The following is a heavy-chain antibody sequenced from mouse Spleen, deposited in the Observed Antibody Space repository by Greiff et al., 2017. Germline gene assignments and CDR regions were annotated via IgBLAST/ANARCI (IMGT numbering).Heavy chain of an antibody. CDR1: GFTFSSYG. D-gene: IGHD1-1*01. V-gene: IGHV5-6*01. J-gene: IGHJ2*01. Sequence: EVHLVESGGDLVKPGGSLKLSCAASGFTFSSYGMSWVRRTPDKRLEWVATISSGGSYTYYPDSVKGRFTISRDNAKNTLYLQMSSLKSEDTAMYYCARRSSSPGYFDYWGQGTTLTVSS. CDR2: ISSGGSYT. CDR3: ARRSSSPGYFDY.